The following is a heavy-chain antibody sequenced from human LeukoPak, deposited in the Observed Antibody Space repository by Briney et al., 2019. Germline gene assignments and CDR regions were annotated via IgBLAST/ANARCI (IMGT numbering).Heavy chain of an antibody. D-gene: IGHD3-10*01. J-gene: IGHJ4*02. CDR2: ISSSGSTI. CDR3: AREPLRGEPFDY. Sequence: GVSLRLSCAASGFTFSSYEMNWVRQAPGKGLEWVSYISSSGSTIYYADSVKGRFTISRDNAKNSLYLQMNSLRAEDTAVYYCAREPLRGEPFDYWGQGTLVTVSS. V-gene: IGHV3-48*03. CDR1: GFTFSSYE.